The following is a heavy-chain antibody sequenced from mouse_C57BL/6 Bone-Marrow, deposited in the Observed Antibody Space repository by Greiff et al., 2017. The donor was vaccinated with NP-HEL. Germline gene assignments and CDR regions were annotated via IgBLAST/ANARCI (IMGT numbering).Heavy chain of an antibody. CDR3: ARPSYYGSSSFAY. D-gene: IGHD1-1*01. V-gene: IGHV5-12*01. J-gene: IGHJ3*01. CDR2: ISNGGGST. Sequence: EVKLVESGGGLVQPGGSLKLSCAASGFTFSDYYMYWVRQTPEKRLEWVAYISNGGGSTYYPDTVKGRFTISRDNAKNNLYLQMSRLKSEDTAMYYCARPSYYGSSSFAYWGQGTLVTVSA. CDR1: GFTFSDYY.